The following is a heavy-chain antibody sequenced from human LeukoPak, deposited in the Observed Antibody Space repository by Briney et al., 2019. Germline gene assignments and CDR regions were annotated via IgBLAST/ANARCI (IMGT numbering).Heavy chain of an antibody. CDR1: GFTFSSYW. Sequence: GGSLRLSCAASGFTFSSYWMSWVRQAPGKGLEWVANIKQDGSEKYCVDSVKGRFTISRDNAKNSLYLQMNSLRAEDTAVYYCARDGDDSSWYRGYYYYYGMDVWGQGTTVTVSS. CDR3: ARDGDDSSWYRGYYYYYGMDV. V-gene: IGHV3-7*01. CDR2: IKQDGSEK. J-gene: IGHJ6*02. D-gene: IGHD6-13*01.